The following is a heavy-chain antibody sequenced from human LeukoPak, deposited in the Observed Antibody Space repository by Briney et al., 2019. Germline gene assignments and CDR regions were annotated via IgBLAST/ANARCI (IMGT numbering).Heavy chain of an antibody. V-gene: IGHV3-23*01. D-gene: IGHD2-2*01. CDR2: ISGSGGST. Sequence: EGSLRLSCAASGFTFSSYAMSWVRQAPGKGLEWVSAISGSGGSTYYADSVKGRFTISRDNSKNTLYLQMNSLRAEDTAVYYCAKDSIVVVPAAPADYWGQGTLVTVSS. CDR1: GFTFSSYA. J-gene: IGHJ4*02. CDR3: AKDSIVVVPAAPADY.